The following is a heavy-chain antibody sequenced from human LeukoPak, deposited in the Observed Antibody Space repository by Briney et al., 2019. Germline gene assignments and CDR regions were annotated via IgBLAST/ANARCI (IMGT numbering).Heavy chain of an antibody. CDR1: GYSISSGYY. D-gene: IGHD6-13*01. J-gene: IGHJ6*04. CDR2: IYHNGST. V-gene: IGHV4-38-2*01. Sequence: SETLSLTCAVSGYSISSGYYWGWIRQPPGKGLEWIGSIYHNGSTYYNPSLKSRVTISVDTSKNQFSLKLSSVTAADTAVYYCARSIYSRYSSSWQPAYYYGMDVWGKGTTVTVSS. CDR3: ARSIYSRYSSSWQPAYYYGMDV.